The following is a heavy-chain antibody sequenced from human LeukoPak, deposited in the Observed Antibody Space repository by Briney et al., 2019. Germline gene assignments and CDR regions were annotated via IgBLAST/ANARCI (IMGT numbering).Heavy chain of an antibody. CDR1: GGSISGYY. D-gene: IGHD4-17*01. CDR2: IYTSGST. CDR3: ARGDYGDYLYYFDY. J-gene: IGHJ4*02. V-gene: IGHV4-4*07. Sequence: SETLSLTCTVSGGSISGYYWNWIRQPAGKGLEWIGRIYTSGSTNYNPSLKSRVTMSVDTSKNQFSLELSSVTAADTAVYYCARGDYGDYLYYFDYWGQGTLVTVSS.